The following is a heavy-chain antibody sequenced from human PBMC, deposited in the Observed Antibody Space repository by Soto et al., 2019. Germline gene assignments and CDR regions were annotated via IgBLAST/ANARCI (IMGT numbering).Heavy chain of an antibody. CDR3: ARDWALYYYDSSGYYFQH. D-gene: IGHD3-22*01. CDR2: ISYDGSNK. J-gene: IGHJ1*01. CDR1: GYTFSSYA. Sequence: GGSLRLSCAASGYTFSSYAMHRVRQAPGKGLEWVAVISYDGSNKYYADSVKGRFTISRDNSKNTLYLQMNSLRAEDAAVYYCARDWALYYYDSSGYYFQHWGQGTLVNVPS. V-gene: IGHV3-30-3*01.